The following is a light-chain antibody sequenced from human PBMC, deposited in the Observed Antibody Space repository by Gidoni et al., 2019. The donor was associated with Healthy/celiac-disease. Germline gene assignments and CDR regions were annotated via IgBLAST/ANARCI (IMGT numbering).Light chain of an antibody. V-gene: IGKV4-1*01. J-gene: IGKJ5*01. CDR3: QQYYGTPIT. Sequence: DIVMTQSPASLAVSLGERATINCKSSQSILYSSNNKNYLAWYQQKPGQPPKLLIYWASTRESGVPDRFSGSGSGTDFTLTISSLQAEDVAVYYCQQYYGTPITFGQXTRLEIK. CDR2: WAS. CDR1: QSILYSSNNKNY.